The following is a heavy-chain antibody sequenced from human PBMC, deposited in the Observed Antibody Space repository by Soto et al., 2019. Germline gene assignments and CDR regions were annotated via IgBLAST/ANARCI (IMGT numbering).Heavy chain of an antibody. D-gene: IGHD2-21*01. Sequence: PGGSLRLSCAASGFTFDDYAMHWVRQAPGKGLEWVSLISWDGGSTYYADSVKGRFAISRDNSKNSLYLQMNSLRAEDTALYYCAKGGALVPDQIDYWGQGTLVTVSS. J-gene: IGHJ4*02. CDR2: ISWDGGST. CDR3: AKGGALVPDQIDY. CDR1: GFTFDDYA. V-gene: IGHV3-43D*04.